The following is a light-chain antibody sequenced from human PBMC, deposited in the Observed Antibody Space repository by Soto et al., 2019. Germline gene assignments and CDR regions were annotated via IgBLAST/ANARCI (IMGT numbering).Light chain of an antibody. CDR1: QSISTR. CDR2: QAS. CDR3: KQYNRYWT. Sequence: DIQVTQSPSTLSASIGDRVTITCRAGQSISTRLAWFQQKPGRAPKLLIYQASSLESGVPSRFSGSGSGTQFTLTISSLQPEDFATYYCKQYNRYWTFGQGTKVEIK. J-gene: IGKJ1*01. V-gene: IGKV1-5*03.